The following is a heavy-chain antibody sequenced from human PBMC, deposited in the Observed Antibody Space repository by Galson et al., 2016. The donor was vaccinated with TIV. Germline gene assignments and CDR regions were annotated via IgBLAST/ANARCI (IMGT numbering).Heavy chain of an antibody. J-gene: IGHJ5*02. V-gene: IGHV1-69*13. Sequence: SVKVSCKASGGTFNSYGISWVRQAPGQGLQWMGGIIPVFGTTKYSQDFQGRVAVTADESTGTAYMELRGLRFDDTAVYFCARSRGYSYGYVDPWDQGTLVTVSA. CDR2: IIPVFGTT. CDR3: ARSRGYSYGYVDP. D-gene: IGHD5-18*01. CDR1: GGTFNSYG.